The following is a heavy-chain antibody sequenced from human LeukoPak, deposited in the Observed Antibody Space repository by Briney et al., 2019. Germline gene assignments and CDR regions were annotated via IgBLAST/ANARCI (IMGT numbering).Heavy chain of an antibody. CDR1: GGSISSYY. D-gene: IGHD3-10*01. CDR3: ASRITAGYFQH. J-gene: IGHJ1*01. Sequence: SETLSLTCTVSGGSISSYYWSWIRQPAGKGLEWIGRIYTSGSTYYNPSLKSRVTISVDTSKNQFSLKLSSVTAADTAVYYCASRITAGYFQHWGQGTLVTVSS. V-gene: IGHV4-4*07. CDR2: IYTSGST.